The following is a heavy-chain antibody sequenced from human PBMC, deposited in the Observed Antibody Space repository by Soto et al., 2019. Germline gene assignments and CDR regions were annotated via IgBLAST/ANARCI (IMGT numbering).Heavy chain of an antibody. V-gene: IGHV3-30*18. D-gene: IGHD3-3*01. CDR2: ISYDGSNK. Sequence: QVQLVESGGGVVQPGRSLRLSCAASGFTFSSYGMHWVRQAPGKGLEWVAVISYDGSNKYYADSVKGRFTISRDNSKNTQYLQMNSLKAEDTAVYYCAKDLGSAIFGVVILDNYMDVWGKGTTVTVSS. J-gene: IGHJ6*03. CDR1: GFTFSSYG. CDR3: AKDLGSAIFGVVILDNYMDV.